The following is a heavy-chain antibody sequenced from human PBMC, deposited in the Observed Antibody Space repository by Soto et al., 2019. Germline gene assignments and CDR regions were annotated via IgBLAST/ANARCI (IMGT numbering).Heavy chain of an antibody. CDR3: ASNYAYAEGYYFYGIDV. J-gene: IGHJ6*02. CDR2: VSGSGGTT. D-gene: IGHD3-16*01. V-gene: IGHV3-23*01. CDR1: GFTFSSHA. Sequence: TGRSLRLSCAASGFTFSSHAMSWVRQAPGKGLEWVSRVSGSGGTTYYADSVKGRFTISRDNAKNTLHLQMNSLGAEDTAVYYCASNYAYAEGYYFYGIDVWGQGTTVTVSS.